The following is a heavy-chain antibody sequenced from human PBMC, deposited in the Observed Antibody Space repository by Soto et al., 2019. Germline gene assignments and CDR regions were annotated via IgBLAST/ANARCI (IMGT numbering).Heavy chain of an antibody. CDR1: GYSFTSYW. CDR2: IYPGDSDT. CDR3: ARQPTVTTKDYYYYYMDV. V-gene: IGHV5-51*01. Sequence: GESLKISCKGSGYSFTSYWIGWVRQMPGKGLEWMGIIYPGDSDTRYSPSFQGQVTISADKSISTAYLQWSSLKASDTAMYYCARQPTVTTKDYYYYYMDVWGKGTTVTVSS. J-gene: IGHJ6*03. D-gene: IGHD4-17*01.